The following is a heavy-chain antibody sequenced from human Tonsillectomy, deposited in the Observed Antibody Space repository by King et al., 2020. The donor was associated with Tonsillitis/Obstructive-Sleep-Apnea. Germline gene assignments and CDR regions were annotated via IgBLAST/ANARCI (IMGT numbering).Heavy chain of an antibody. V-gene: IGHV1-18*04. CDR1: GYTFISYG. CDR3: ARDDYGGQKGGY. D-gene: IGHD4-23*01. CDR2: ISPFNGNT. J-gene: IGHJ4*02. Sequence: VQLVESRADVRKPGASVTVSCKASGYTFISYGISWVRQAPGQGLEWMGWISPFNGNTKYAQKVQGRVTLTTDTSTSTAYMELRSLRSDDTAVYYCARDDYGGQKGGYWGQGTLVTVFS.